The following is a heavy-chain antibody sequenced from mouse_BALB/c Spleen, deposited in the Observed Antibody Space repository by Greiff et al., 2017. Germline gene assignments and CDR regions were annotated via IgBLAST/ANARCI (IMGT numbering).Heavy chain of an antibody. V-gene: IGHV5-6-5*01. D-gene: IGHD2-4*01. Sequence: EVQGVESGGGLVKPGGSLKLSCAASGFTFSSYAMSWVRQTPEKRLEWVASISSGGSTYYPDSVKGRFTISRDNARNILYLQMSSLRSEDTAMYYCARGGDYDYDWYFDVWGAGTTVTVSS. J-gene: IGHJ1*01. CDR1: GFTFSSYA. CDR3: ARGGDYDYDWYFDV. CDR2: ISSGGST.